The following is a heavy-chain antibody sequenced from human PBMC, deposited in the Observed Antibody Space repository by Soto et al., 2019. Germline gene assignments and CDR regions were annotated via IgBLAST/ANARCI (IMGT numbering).Heavy chain of an antibody. V-gene: IGHV1-18*01. CDR2: ISAYNGNT. CDR3: ARDGIAAAGTRSRNMDV. CDR1: GYTFTSYG. Sequence: ASVKVSCKASGYTFTSYGISWVRQAPGQGLEWMGWISAYNGNTNYAQKLQGRVTMTTDTSTGTAYMELRSLRSDDTAVYYCARDGIAAAGTRSRNMDVWGQGTTVTVSS. D-gene: IGHD6-13*01. J-gene: IGHJ6*02.